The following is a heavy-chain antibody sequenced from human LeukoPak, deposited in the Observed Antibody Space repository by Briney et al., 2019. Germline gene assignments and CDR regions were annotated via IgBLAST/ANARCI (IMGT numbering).Heavy chain of an antibody. Sequence: GGSLRLSCAASGFTFSSYGMHWVRQARGKGLEWVAVIWYDGSNKYYADSVKGRFTISRDNSKNTLYLQMNSLRAEDTAVYYCARVRGDDKYSSGWYLDYWGQGTLVTVSS. V-gene: IGHV3-33*01. CDR2: IWYDGSNK. J-gene: IGHJ4*02. D-gene: IGHD6-19*01. CDR3: ARVRGDDKYSSGWYLDY. CDR1: GFTFSSYG.